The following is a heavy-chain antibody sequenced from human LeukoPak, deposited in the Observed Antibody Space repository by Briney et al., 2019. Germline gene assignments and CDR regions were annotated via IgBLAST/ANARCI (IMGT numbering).Heavy chain of an antibody. Sequence: PGGSLRLSCAPSSGFTSRDSYMTWIRRAPGKGLEWISYISSSGSSIYYADSVKGRFTISRDNAKNSLYLQMNSLRAEDTAVYYCARGADAGGYNWFDRWGQGTLVTVSS. CDR3: ARGADAGGYNWFDR. CDR1: SGFTSRDSY. J-gene: IGHJ5*02. CDR2: ISSSGSSI. D-gene: IGHD1-26*01. V-gene: IGHV3-11*01.